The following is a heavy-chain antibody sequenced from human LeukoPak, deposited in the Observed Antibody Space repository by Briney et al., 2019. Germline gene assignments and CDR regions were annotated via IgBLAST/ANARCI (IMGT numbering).Heavy chain of an antibody. CDR2: IYPGDSDT. CDR1: GYRFTSYW. V-gene: IGHV5-51*01. CDR3: ARVEPSMVRLDAFDI. J-gene: IGHJ3*02. D-gene: IGHD3-10*01. Sequence: TGESLKISCKGSGYRFTSYWIGWVRQMPGKGLEWMGIIYPGDSDTRYSPSFQGQVTTSADKSISTAYLQWSSLKASDTAMYYCARVEPSMVRLDAFDIWGQGTMVTVSS.